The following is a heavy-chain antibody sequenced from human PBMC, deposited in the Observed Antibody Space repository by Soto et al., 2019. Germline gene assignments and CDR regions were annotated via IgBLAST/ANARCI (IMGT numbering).Heavy chain of an antibody. CDR2: IGPESGAT. J-gene: IGHJ4*02. V-gene: IGHV1-2*02. D-gene: IGHD5-12*01. CDR1: GYTFTGHY. Sequence: VASVKVSCKASGYTFTGHYIHWVRQAPEQGPEWMGEIGPESGATRYAQRFQGRVTMTRDMSITTVYMELNNLRPDDTAVYYWGRGRSGLIVVFHWGQGAPVSVSS. CDR3: GRGRSGLIVVFH.